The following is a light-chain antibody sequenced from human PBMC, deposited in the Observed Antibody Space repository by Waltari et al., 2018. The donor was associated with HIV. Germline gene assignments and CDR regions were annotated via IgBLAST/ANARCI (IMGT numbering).Light chain of an antibody. Sequence: TQSPATLSVSPGERGIVSCRASQTIGINLAWYQQKPGQGPRLLIYGASTRATGIPGRFNGTGSGTDFTLTISSLQSEDFAFYYCQEYNSWPPRYTSGQGTKVEMK. CDR1: QTIGIN. CDR3: QEYNSWPPRYT. CDR2: GAS. J-gene: IGKJ2*01. V-gene: IGKV3-15*01.